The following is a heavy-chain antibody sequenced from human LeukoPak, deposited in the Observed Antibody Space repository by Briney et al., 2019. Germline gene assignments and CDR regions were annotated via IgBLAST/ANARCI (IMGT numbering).Heavy chain of an antibody. CDR3: ARGRLGYCTNGVCYGYYYYYDMDV. Sequence: GGSLRLSCAASGFTFSSYSMNWVRQAPGKGLEWVSSISSSSSYIYYADSVKGRFTISRDNAKNSLYLQMNSLRAEDTAVYYCARGRLGYCTNGVCYGYYYYYDMDVWGQGTTVTVSS. V-gene: IGHV3-21*01. CDR1: GFTFSSYS. CDR2: ISSSSSYI. J-gene: IGHJ6*02. D-gene: IGHD2-8*01.